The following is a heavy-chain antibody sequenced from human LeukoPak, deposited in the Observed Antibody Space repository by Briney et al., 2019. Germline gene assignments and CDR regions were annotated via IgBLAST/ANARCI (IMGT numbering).Heavy chain of an antibody. CDR3: ARTAGYSSSWDLSDH. CDR2: IYSGGST. D-gene: IGHD6-13*01. V-gene: IGHV3-53*01. CDR1: GFTVSSNY. Sequence: GGSLRLSCAASGFTVSSNYMSWVRQAPGKGLEWVSVIYSGGSTYYADSVKGRFTISRDNSKNTLYLQMNSLRAEDTAVYYCARTAGYSSSWDLSDHWGQGTLVTVSS. J-gene: IGHJ4*02.